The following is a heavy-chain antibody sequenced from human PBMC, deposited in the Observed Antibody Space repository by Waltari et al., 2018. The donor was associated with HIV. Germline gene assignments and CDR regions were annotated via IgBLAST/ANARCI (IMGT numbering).Heavy chain of an antibody. D-gene: IGHD3-10*01. Sequence: EVQLVESGGGLVQPGRSLRLSCSASGFTFGDHTVSWFRQAPGKGLEWIGFIRSKAYGGTTEYAASVKGRFTISRDDSKSIAYLQMNSLKTEDTAVYYCTLTHYGPGGRSWGQGTLVTVSS. CDR2: IRSKAYGGTT. J-gene: IGHJ5*02. V-gene: IGHV3-49*03. CDR1: GFTFGDHT. CDR3: TLTHYGPGGRS.